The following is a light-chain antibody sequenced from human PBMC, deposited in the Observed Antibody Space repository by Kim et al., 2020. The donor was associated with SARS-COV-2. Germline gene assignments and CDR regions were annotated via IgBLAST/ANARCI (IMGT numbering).Light chain of an antibody. CDR1: KLGDKY. V-gene: IGLV3-1*01. J-gene: IGLJ1*01. Sequence: VAPGQTARTTASGYKLGDKYVSCCQKKKRRTPVVVIYQDNPRPSGSPERFSGANAGNTATLTTSGTQAMDEADYYCQAWDSSTHNYVFGAGTKVTVL. CDR2: QDN. CDR3: QAWDSSTHNYV.